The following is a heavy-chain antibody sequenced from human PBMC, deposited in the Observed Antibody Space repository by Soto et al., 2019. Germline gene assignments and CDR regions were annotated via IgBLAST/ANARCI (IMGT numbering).Heavy chain of an antibody. CDR1: GFTFSSYA. CDR2: ISGSGGST. Sequence: GGSLRLSCAASGFTFSSYAMSWVRQAPGKGLEWVSAISGSGGSTYYADSVKGRFTISRDNSKNTLYLQMNSLRAEDTAVYYCAKDPREALRYFDWLLNDAFDIWGQGTMVTVSS. CDR3: AKDPREALRYFDWLLNDAFDI. J-gene: IGHJ3*02. D-gene: IGHD3-9*01. V-gene: IGHV3-23*01.